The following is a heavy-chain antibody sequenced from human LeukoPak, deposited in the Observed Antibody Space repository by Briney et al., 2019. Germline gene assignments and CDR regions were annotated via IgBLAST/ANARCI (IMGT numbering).Heavy chain of an antibody. J-gene: IGHJ4*02. D-gene: IGHD1-26*01. V-gene: IGHV3-74*01. CDR3: ARAQSGSYGD. CDR2: INYDGSDT. Sequence: PGRSLRLSCAASGFTFSSYWMHWVRQAPGKGLVWVSRINYDGSDTNYADSVKGRFTISRDNAKNTLYLQMNSLRAEDTAVYYCARAQSGSYGDWGQGTLVTVSS. CDR1: GFTFSSYW.